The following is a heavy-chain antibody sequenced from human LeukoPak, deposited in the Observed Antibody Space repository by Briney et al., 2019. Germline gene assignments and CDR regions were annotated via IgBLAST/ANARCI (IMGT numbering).Heavy chain of an antibody. CDR1: GGSFSGYY. CDR3: AREKIGYYDSSGRGWFDP. CDR2: INHSGST. Sequence: SETLSLTCAVYGGSFSGYYWSWIRQPPGRGLEWIGEINHSGSTNYNPSLKSRVTISVDTSKKQSSLKLSSVTAADTAVYYCAREKIGYYDSSGRGWFDPWGQGTLVTVSS. J-gene: IGHJ5*02. V-gene: IGHV4-34*01. D-gene: IGHD3-22*01.